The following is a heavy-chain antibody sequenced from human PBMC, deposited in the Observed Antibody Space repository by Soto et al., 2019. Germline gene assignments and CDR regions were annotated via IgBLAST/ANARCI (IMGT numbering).Heavy chain of an antibody. Sequence: GGSLRLSCAASGFTSDDYGMHWVRQGPGKGLEWDSGITWNSATIGYAASVKGRFTISRDNAKNSLYLQMSSLTTEDTAVYYCAKDRWARDSIDVWGQGTTVTVSS. CDR3: AKDRWARDSIDV. CDR2: ITWNSATI. V-gene: IGHV3-9*02. CDR1: GFTSDDYG. J-gene: IGHJ6*02.